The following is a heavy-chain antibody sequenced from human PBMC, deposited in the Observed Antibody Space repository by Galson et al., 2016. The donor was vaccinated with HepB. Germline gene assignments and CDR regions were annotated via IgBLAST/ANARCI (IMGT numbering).Heavy chain of an antibody. Sequence: SCKASGYTFTAYDINWLRQAPGQGLEWMGWITPNTAYAGFAQKFRGRVTMTTDNSIGTAYMDLSSLTSEDTAVYYWGGGGTFGEGGYWGQGTLVTVSS. CDR1: GYTFTAYD. CDR3: GGGGTFGEGGY. J-gene: IGHJ4*02. CDR2: ITPNTAYA. D-gene: IGHD3-16*01. V-gene: IGHV1-8*01.